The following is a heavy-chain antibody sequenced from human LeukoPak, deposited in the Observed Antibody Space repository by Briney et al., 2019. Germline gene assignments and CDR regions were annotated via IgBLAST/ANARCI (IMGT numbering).Heavy chain of an antibody. J-gene: IGHJ4*02. CDR2: ISSGGST. V-gene: IGHV3-66*01. D-gene: IGHD3-22*01. CDR3: ARPYYDNSGLDY. CDR1: GFTVSSNY. Sequence: GGSLRLSCVVSGFTVSSNYMSWVRQAPGKGLEWVAVISSGGSTNYADSVKGRFTVSKDNSKNTLYLQMNSLRAEDTAVYYCARPYYDNSGLDYWGQGTLVTVSS.